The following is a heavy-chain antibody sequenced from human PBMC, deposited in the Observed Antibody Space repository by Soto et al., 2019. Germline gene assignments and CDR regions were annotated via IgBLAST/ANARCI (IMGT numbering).Heavy chain of an antibody. V-gene: IGHV3-30-3*01. D-gene: IGHD3-3*01. J-gene: IGHJ4*02. Sequence: QVQLVESGGGVVQPGRSLTLSCAASGFTFSSYAMHWVRQAPGKGLEWVAVISWDGSNKYYADPVKGRFTISRDNSKNTLYLQMNSLRAEDTAVYYCARDAQGVVNNYFDYWGQGTLVTVSS. CDR3: ARDAQGVVNNYFDY. CDR2: ISWDGSNK. CDR1: GFTFSSYA.